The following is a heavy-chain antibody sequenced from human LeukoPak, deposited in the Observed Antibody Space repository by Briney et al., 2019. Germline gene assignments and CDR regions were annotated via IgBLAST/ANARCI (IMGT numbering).Heavy chain of an antibody. CDR1: GFTFKSHA. D-gene: IGHD2-15*01. V-gene: IGHV3-23*01. CDR2: TSGSGGSK. J-gene: IGHJ4*02. Sequence: GSLRLSCAASGFTFKSHAMSWVRQAPGKGLEWVSATSGSGGSKFYADSVKGRFTISRDNSKNTLYLQMNSLRAEDTAVYYCARDLQTTYCSGGSCYGSAVYWGQGTLVTVSS. CDR3: ARDLQTTYCSGGSCYGSAVY.